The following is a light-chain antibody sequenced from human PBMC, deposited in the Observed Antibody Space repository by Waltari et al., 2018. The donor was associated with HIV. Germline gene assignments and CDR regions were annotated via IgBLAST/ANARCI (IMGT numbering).Light chain of an antibody. CDR1: DSTIGSNT. V-gene: IGLV1-44*01. Sequence: QSVLTQPPSASGTPGQRVVISCSGRDSTIGSNTIKWFQQLPGSAPKVLVYSDDHRPSGVPDRFSGSKSGTSASLAISGVQSEDEADYYCAAWDDSLNAYVFGSGTKVTVL. CDR3: AAWDDSLNAYV. J-gene: IGLJ1*01. CDR2: SDD.